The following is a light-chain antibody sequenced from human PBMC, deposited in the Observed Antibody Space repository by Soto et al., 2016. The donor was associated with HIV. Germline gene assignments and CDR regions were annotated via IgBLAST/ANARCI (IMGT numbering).Light chain of an antibody. CDR3: YSAADNFWA. CDR1: LLAKKY. Sequence: SYELTQPSSVSVSPGQTARITCSGDLLAKKYVRWFQQRPGQAPVLVIYKDTERPSGIPERFSGSNSGTTVTLTISGAQVEDEADYYCYSAADNFWAFGGGTKLTVL. J-gene: IGLJ3*02. V-gene: IGLV3-27*01. CDR2: KDT.